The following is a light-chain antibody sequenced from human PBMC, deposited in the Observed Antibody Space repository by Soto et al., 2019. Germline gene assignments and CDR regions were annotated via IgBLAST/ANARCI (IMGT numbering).Light chain of an antibody. CDR2: AAS. V-gene: IGKV1-39*01. Sequence: DIQMTQSPSSLSASVGDTVTITCRASQSISIFLNWYQQKPGKAPTLLIYAASTLQSGVPSRFSGNGSGTDFTVTISSLQPEDFATYYCHQTDTIPETFGQGTKVEIK. CDR1: QSISIF. CDR3: HQTDTIPET. J-gene: IGKJ1*01.